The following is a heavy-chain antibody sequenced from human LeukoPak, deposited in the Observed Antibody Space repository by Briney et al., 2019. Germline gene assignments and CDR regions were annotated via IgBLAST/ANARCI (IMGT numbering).Heavy chain of an antibody. Sequence: ASVKVSCKASGYTFTSYDINWARQAAGQGLEWMGWMNPNSGNTGYAQKFQGRVTMTRNTSISTAYMELSSLRSEDTAVYYCARGRGIFGVAIPAFDYWGQGTLVTVSS. J-gene: IGHJ4*02. D-gene: IGHD3-3*01. CDR1: GYTFTSYD. CDR3: ARGRGIFGVAIPAFDY. V-gene: IGHV1-8*01. CDR2: MNPNSGNT.